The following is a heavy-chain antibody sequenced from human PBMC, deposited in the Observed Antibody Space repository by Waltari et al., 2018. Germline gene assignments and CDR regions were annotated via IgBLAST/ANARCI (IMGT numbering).Heavy chain of an antibody. Sequence: QVQLVQSGAEVKKPGASVQVSCKASGYTFTSYAMHWVRQAPGQRLEWMGWINAGNGNTKYSQKFQGRVTITRDTSASTAYMELSSLRSEDTAVYYCARVVVSGEIAFDIWGQGTMVTVSS. CDR1: GYTFTSYA. J-gene: IGHJ3*02. V-gene: IGHV1-3*01. CDR3: ARVVVSGEIAFDI. D-gene: IGHD3-10*01. CDR2: INAGNGNT.